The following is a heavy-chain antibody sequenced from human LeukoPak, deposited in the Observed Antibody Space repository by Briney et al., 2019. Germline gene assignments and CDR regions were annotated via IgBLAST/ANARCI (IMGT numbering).Heavy chain of an antibody. CDR2: INPNSGGT. D-gene: IGHD1-14*01. Sequence: ASVKVSCRASGYTFTGYYIHWLRQAPGQGLEWMGWINPNSGGTNYAQKFQGRVTMTRDTSISTVYMELSRLRSDDTAVYYCARTEPTNALADQWGQGTLVTVSS. V-gene: IGHV1-2*02. J-gene: IGHJ5*02. CDR1: GYTFTGYY. CDR3: ARTEPTNALADQ.